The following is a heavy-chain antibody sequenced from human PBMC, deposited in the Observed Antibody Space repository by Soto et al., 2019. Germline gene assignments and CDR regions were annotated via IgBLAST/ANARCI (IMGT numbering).Heavy chain of an antibody. CDR3: ARDRGVAPPVAGNTHYYYYMDV. CDR2: ISAYNGNT. V-gene: IGHV1-18*01. CDR1: GYSFTNYG. D-gene: IGHD6-19*01. Sequence: QDQLVQSGVEVKKPGASVKVSCKASGYSFTNYGITWVRQAPGQGFEWMGWISAYNGNTKYAQKVQGIVTMTTDASTSTAYLELRSLTSDDTAVYYCARDRGVAPPVAGNTHYYYYMDVWGKGTTVTVSS. J-gene: IGHJ6*03.